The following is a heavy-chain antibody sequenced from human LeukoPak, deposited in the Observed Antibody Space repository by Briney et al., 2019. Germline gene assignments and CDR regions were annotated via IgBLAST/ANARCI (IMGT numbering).Heavy chain of an antibody. CDR2: IHYGGST. V-gene: IGHV4-59*01. D-gene: IGHD4-17*01. Sequence: PSETLSLTCTASGGSIGRYYWSWIRQPPGKGLEWVGYIHYGGSTTYTPSLKSRVTISLDTSKNQFSLNLNSVTAADTAVYYCARSTPTTVSPLGIWGQGTMVTVSS. CDR3: ARSTPTTVSPLGI. J-gene: IGHJ3*02. CDR1: GGSIGRYY.